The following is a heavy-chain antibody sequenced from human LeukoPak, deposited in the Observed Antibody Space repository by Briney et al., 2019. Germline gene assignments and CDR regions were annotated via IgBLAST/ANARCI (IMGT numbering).Heavy chain of an antibody. CDR3: ARRAQGPNWNDGNWFDP. CDR2: IYPGDSDT. V-gene: IGHV5-51*01. D-gene: IGHD1-20*01. CDR1: GYSFTSYW. Sequence: GASLQIPCKGSGYSFTSYWIGWGRRMPGKGLEWMGIIYPGDSDTRYSPSFQGQVTISADKSISTSYLQWSSLKASDTALYYCARRAQGPNWNDGNWFDPWGQGTLVTVCS. J-gene: IGHJ5*02.